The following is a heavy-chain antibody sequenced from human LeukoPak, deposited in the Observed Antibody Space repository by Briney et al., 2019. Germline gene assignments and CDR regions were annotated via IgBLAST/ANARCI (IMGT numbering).Heavy chain of an antibody. CDR3: ARELGVGGATMIVVPAFDI. Sequence: GASVKVSCKASGGTFSSYAISWVRQAPGQGLEWMGGIIPIFGTANYAQKFQGRVTITADESTSTAYMELSSLRSEDTAVYYCARELGVGGATMIVVPAFDIWGQGTMVTVSS. CDR1: GGTFSSYA. D-gene: IGHD3-22*01. V-gene: IGHV1-69*01. CDR2: IIPIFGTA. J-gene: IGHJ3*02.